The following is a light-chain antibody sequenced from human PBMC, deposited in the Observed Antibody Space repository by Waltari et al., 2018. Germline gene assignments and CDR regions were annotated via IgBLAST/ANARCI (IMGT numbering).Light chain of an antibody. CDR3: QSFDNSLRRSVI. J-gene: IGLJ2*01. CDR2: GNT. Sequence: SVLTQQPSVSGAPRQRVTISSNGSSSNIGAGFDVYWFQQLPGAAPKLLIYGNTNRPSGVPDRFSGSKSGTSASLAITGLQAEDEADYYCQSFDNSLRRSVIFGGGTKLTVL. CDR1: SSNIGAGFD. V-gene: IGLV1-40*01.